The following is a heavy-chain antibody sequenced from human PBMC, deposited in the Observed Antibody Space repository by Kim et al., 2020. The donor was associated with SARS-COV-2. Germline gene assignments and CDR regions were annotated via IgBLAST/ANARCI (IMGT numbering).Heavy chain of an antibody. CDR3: ASLAAGYGLAV. J-gene: IGHJ6*02. Sequence: NTNYNPSLKSRVTISVDTSKNQFTLKLTSVTTADTAVYYCASLAAGYGLAVWGQGAAVTVSS. CDR2: NT. V-gene: IGHV4-59*01. D-gene: IGHD6-13*01.